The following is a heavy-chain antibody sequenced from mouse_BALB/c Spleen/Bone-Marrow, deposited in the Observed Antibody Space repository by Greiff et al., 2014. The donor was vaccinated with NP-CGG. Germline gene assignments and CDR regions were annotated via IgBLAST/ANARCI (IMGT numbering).Heavy chain of an antibody. V-gene: IGHV5-17*02. D-gene: IGHD2-4*01. Sequence: EVKLVESGGGLVQPGGSRKLSCAASGFTFSIFGMHWVRQAPEKGLEWVAYISNGSSTIYYADTVKGRFTISRDNPKNTLFLQMTSLRSEDTAMYYCARKGAMITHYYAMDYWGQGTSVTVSS. CDR2: ISNGSSTI. CDR1: GFTFSIFG. J-gene: IGHJ4*01. CDR3: ARKGAMITHYYAMDY.